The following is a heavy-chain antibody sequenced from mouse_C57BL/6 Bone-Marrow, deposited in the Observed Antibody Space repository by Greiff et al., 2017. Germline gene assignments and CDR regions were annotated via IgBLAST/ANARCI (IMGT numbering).Heavy chain of an antibody. V-gene: IGHV1-7*01. CDR2: INPSSGYT. Sequence: VHLQQSGAELAKPGASVKLSCKASVYTFPSYWMHWVKHRPGKGLDWIGYINPSSGYTKYNQKLTDKATLTADRSSNTANMQLSSLTYEDSAIYYCASSSHDYDEYFDVWGTGTTVTVSS. CDR3: ASSSHDYDEYFDV. J-gene: IGHJ1*03. CDR1: VYTFPSYW. D-gene: IGHD2-4*01.